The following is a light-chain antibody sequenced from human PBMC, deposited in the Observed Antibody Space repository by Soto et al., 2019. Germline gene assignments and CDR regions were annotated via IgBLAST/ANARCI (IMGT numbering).Light chain of an antibody. J-gene: IGKJ1*01. V-gene: IGKV3-15*01. CDR3: QHYNNWPT. CDR1: QTVSTN. CDR2: GAS. Sequence: ETVFTQSPRALSLSPRERATLSCRASQTVSTNLAWYQQKPGQAPRVLIYGASTRATNIPARFSGSGSGTDFTLTISSLQSEDFALYYCQHYNNWPTFGQGTKVDIK.